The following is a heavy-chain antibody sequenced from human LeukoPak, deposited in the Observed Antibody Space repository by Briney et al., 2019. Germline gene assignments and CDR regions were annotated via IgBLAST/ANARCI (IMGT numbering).Heavy chain of an antibody. D-gene: IGHD2-2*01. J-gene: IGHJ5*02. CDR1: GFTFSSYA. V-gene: IGHV3-23*01. Sequence: GGSLRLSCAASGFTFSSYAMSWVRQAPGKGLEWVSAISGSGGSTYYADSVKGRFTISRDNSKNTLYLQMNSLRAEGTAVYYCAKELRRTINPNWFDPWGRGTLVTVSS. CDR2: ISGSGGST. CDR3: AKELRRTINPNWFDP.